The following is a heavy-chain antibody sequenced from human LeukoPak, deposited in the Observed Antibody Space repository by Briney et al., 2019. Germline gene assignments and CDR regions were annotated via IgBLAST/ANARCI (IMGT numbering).Heavy chain of an antibody. D-gene: IGHD3-3*01. Sequence: GGSLRLSCAASGFTFSNYMMHWVRQTPGKGLEWVSAISGSGGSTYYADSVKGRFTISRDNSKNTLFLQMNSLRVEDTAPYYCAKSVAICFYYGLDVWGQGTTVTVSS. J-gene: IGHJ6*02. CDR1: GFTFSNYM. CDR3: AKSVAICFYYGLDV. CDR2: ISGSGGST. V-gene: IGHV3-23*01.